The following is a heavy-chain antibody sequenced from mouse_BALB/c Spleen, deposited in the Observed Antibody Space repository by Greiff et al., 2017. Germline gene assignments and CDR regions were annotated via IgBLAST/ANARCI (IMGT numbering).Heavy chain of an antibody. J-gene: IGHJ3*01. CDR1: GYAFSSYW. CDR2: IYPGDGDT. Sequence: QVQLQQSGAELVRPGSSVKISCKASGYAFSSYWMNWVKQRPGQGLEWIGQIYPGDGDTNYNGKFKGKATLTADKSSSTAYMQLSSLTSEDSAVYFCARFPDYGNKGFAYWGQGTLVTVSA. CDR3: ARFPDYGNKGFAY. D-gene: IGHD2-1*01. V-gene: IGHV1-80*01.